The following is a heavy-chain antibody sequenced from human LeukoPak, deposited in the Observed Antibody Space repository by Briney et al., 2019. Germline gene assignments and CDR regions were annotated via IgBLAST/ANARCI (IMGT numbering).Heavy chain of an antibody. CDR2: IKQDGSEK. CDR1: GFTFSSYW. J-gene: IGHJ6*02. D-gene: IGHD3-10*01. Sequence: PGGSLRLSCAASGFTFSSYWMSWVRQAPGKGLEWVANIKQDGSEKYYVDSVKGRFTISRDNAKNSLYLQMNSLRAEDTALYYCAKDMDYYGSGPQGCMDVWGQGTTVTVSS. CDR3: AKDMDYYGSGPQGCMDV. V-gene: IGHV3-7*03.